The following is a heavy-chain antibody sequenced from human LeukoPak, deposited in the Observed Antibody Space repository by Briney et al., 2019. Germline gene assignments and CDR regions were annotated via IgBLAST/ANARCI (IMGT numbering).Heavy chain of an antibody. CDR1: GFTFSNYA. D-gene: IGHD2-15*01. CDR2: ISGSDGST. CDR3: AKGRGYCTGGSCYSDY. V-gene: IGHV3-23*01. J-gene: IGHJ4*02. Sequence: PGGSLRLSCTASGFTFSNYAMSWVRQAPGKGLEWGSTISGSDGSTYYADSVKGRFTISRDNSKNTLYLQMNSLRVEDTAIYHCAKGRGYCTGGSCYSDYWGQGTLVTVSS.